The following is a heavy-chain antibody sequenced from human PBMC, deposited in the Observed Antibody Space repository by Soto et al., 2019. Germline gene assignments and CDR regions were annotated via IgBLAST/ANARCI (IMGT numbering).Heavy chain of an antibody. D-gene: IGHD6-13*01. J-gene: IGHJ6*02. Sequence: GESLKISCKGSGYSFTSYWISWVRQMPGKGLEWMGRIDPSDSYTNYSPSFQGHVTISADKSISTAYLQWSSLKASDTAMYHCARVDIAAAGYYYGMDVWGQGTTVTVSS. CDR3: ARVDIAAAGYYYGMDV. V-gene: IGHV5-10-1*01. CDR2: IDPSDSYT. CDR1: GYSFTSYW.